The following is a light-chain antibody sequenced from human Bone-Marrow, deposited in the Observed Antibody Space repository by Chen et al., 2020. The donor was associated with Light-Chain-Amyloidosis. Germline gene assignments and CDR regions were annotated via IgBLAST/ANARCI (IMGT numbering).Light chain of an antibody. CDR1: DLPTKY. J-gene: IGLJ2*01. Sequence: SYELTQPPSVSVSPGQTARITCSGDDLPTKYAYWYQQKPGQAPVLVIHRDTERPSGISERFSGSSSGTTATLTIRGVQAEAEADYHCQSADCSGTYEVVFGGGTKLTVL. V-gene: IGLV3-25*03. CDR2: RDT. CDR3: QSADCSGTYEVV.